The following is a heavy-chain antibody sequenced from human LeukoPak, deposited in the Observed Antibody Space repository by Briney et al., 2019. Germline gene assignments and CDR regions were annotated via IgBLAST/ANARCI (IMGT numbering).Heavy chain of an antibody. CDR3: ARSPNYDFWSGYYVEYYFDY. CDR1: GFTFSSYA. CDR2: ISYDGSNK. V-gene: IGHV3-30-3*01. J-gene: IGHJ4*02. Sequence: GGSLRLSCAASGFTFSSYAMHWVRQAPGKGLEWVAVISYDGSNKYYADSVKGRFTISRDNSKNTLYLQMNSLRAEDTAVYYCARSPNYDFWSGYYVEYYFDYWGQGTLVTVSS. D-gene: IGHD3-3*01.